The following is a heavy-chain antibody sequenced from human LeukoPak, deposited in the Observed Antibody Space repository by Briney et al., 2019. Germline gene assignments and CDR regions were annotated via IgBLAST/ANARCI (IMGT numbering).Heavy chain of an antibody. Sequence: PSESLSLTCTVSGGSISSHYWSWIRQPPGKGLEWIGYIYYSGSTNYNPSLKSRVTISVDTSKNQFSLKLSSVTAADTAVYYCARAVRRVFDYWGQGTLVTVSS. D-gene: IGHD4-11*01. V-gene: IGHV4-59*11. CDR2: IYYSGST. CDR3: ARAVRRVFDY. J-gene: IGHJ4*02. CDR1: GGSISSHY.